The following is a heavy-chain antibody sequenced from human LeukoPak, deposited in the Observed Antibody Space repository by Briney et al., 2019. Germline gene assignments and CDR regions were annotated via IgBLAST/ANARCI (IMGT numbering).Heavy chain of an antibody. J-gene: IGHJ2*01. Sequence: ASVKVSCKASGYTFTTYAIQWVRQAPGQRLEWMGWINAGNGNTKYSQKFQGRVTITRDTSASTAYMELNSLRSEDTAVYYCARGFLRATKRYWYFDLWGRGTLVTVSS. V-gene: IGHV1-3*01. CDR2: INAGNGNT. CDR1: GYTFTTYA. D-gene: IGHD2/OR15-2a*01. CDR3: ARGFLRATKRYWYFDL.